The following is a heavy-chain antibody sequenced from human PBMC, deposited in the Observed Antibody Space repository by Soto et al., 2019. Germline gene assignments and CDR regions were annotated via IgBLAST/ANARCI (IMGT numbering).Heavy chain of an antibody. J-gene: IGHJ4*02. CDR1: GGTFSSYS. D-gene: IGHD3-10*01. Sequence: SVQVSCKASGGTFSSYSISLVRQAPGQGLEWMGRIIPILGIANYAQKFQGRVTITADKSTSTGYMELSSLRSEDTAVYYCASSSRVLFDYWGQGTLVTVSS. CDR2: IIPILGIA. CDR3: ASSSRVLFDY. V-gene: IGHV1-69*02.